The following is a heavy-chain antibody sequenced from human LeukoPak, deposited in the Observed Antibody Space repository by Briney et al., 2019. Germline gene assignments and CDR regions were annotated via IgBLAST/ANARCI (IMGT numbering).Heavy chain of an antibody. Sequence: PSETLSLTCTVSGGSISGYYWSWIRQPPGKGLEWIGYIYTSGSTNYNPSLKSRVTISVDTSKNQFSLRLSSVTAADTAMYFCARVYSRSYSHFDDWGQGTLVTLSS. J-gene: IGHJ4*02. CDR3: ARVYSRSYSHFDD. CDR1: GGSISGYY. V-gene: IGHV4-4*09. D-gene: IGHD1-26*01. CDR2: IYTSGST.